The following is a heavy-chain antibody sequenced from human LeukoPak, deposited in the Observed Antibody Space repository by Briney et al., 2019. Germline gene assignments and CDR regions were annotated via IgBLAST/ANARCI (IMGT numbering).Heavy chain of an antibody. Sequence: ASVKVSCKASGYTFTGYYMHRVRQAPGQGLEWMGWINPNSGGTNYAQKFQGRVTMTRDTSISTAYMELSRLRSDDTAVYYCAREGGSGSYYRFDYWGQGTLVTVSS. D-gene: IGHD3-10*01. CDR3: AREGGSGSYYRFDY. CDR1: GYTFTGYY. V-gene: IGHV1-2*02. CDR2: INPNSGGT. J-gene: IGHJ4*02.